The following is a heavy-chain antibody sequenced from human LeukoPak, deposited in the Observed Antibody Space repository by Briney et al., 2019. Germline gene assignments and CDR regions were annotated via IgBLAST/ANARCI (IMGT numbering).Heavy chain of an antibody. Sequence: PGGSLRLSCAASGFTFSVYYMSWIRQAPGKGLEWVSYISSSGSTIYYADSVKGRFTISRDNAKNSLYLQMNSLRAEDTAVYYCARDSYSGYDRLLNWGQGTLVTVSS. CDR3: ARDSYSGYDRLLN. D-gene: IGHD5-12*01. J-gene: IGHJ4*02. CDR2: ISSSGSTI. V-gene: IGHV3-11*04. CDR1: GFTFSVYY.